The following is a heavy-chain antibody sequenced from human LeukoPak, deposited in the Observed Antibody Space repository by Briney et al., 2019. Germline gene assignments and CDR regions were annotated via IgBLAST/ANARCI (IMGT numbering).Heavy chain of an antibody. V-gene: IGHV3-7*05. Sequence: GGSLRLSCAASGFTFSGYWMTWVRQAPGKGLEYVVNIKEDGSEKYYVDSVKGRFTISRDNTKNSLYLQMSSLRGDDTAVYYCARDKSTRIMITFGGVNGDAFDIWGQGTMVTVSS. CDR1: GFTFSGYW. CDR3: ARDKSTRIMITFGGVNGDAFDI. D-gene: IGHD3-16*01. J-gene: IGHJ3*02. CDR2: IKEDGSEK.